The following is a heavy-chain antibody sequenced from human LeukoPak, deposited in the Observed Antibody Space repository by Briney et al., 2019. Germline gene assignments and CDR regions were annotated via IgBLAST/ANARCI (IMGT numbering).Heavy chain of an antibody. Sequence: GSGPTLVNPTQTLTLICIFSGFSLSTSGVGVAWIRQPPGKALEWLALIYWDDDKRYSPSLKSRLTITKDTSKNQVVLIMTNMDPVDTATYYCAHSSDLYDSSGSYPYYFDYWGQGTLVTVSS. J-gene: IGHJ4*02. CDR2: IYWDDDK. D-gene: IGHD3-22*01. CDR3: AHSSDLYDSSGSYPYYFDY. V-gene: IGHV2-5*02. CDR1: GFSLSTSGVG.